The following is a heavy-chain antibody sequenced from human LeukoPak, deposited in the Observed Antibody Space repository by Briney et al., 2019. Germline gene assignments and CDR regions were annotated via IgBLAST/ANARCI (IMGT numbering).Heavy chain of an antibody. CDR1: GGSISSYY. J-gene: IGHJ6*03. Sequence: SETLSLTCTVSGGSISSYYWNWIRQPPGKGLEWIGYIYYSGSTNYNPSLKSRVTISVDTSKNQFSLRLTSVTAADTAVYYCARITSDCSRTNCPHLSPYLYYYYMDVWGKGTTVTVSS. D-gene: IGHD2-2*01. V-gene: IGHV4-59*08. CDR3: ARITSDCSRTNCPHLSPYLYYYYMDV. CDR2: IYYSGST.